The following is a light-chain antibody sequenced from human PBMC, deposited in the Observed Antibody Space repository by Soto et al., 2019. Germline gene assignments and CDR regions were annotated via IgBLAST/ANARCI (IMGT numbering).Light chain of an antibody. CDR3: QQYNTSPMYT. Sequence: EIVLTQSPGTLSFSPGERATLSCRASQGVSSDSLAWYQQKPGQAPRLLIYGASSRATGIPDRFSGSGSGTDFTLTVSRLEPEDFAVFYCQQYNTSPMYTFGQGTKLEI. V-gene: IGKV3-20*01. CDR2: GAS. CDR1: QGVSSDS. J-gene: IGKJ2*01.